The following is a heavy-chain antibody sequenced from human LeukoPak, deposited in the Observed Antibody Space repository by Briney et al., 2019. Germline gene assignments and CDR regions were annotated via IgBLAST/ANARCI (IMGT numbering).Heavy chain of an antibody. CDR2: IYYSGRT. D-gene: IGHD2-2*01. CDR1: GGSLSSYY. V-gene: IGHV4-59*01. Sequence: SETLSLTCTVSGGSLSSYYWSWIRQPPGKGLEWIGYIYYSGRTNYTPSLKSRVTISVDTSKNQFSLKLSSVPAADTAVYYCARPMGVPNNWFDPWGQGTLVTVSS. CDR3: ARPMGVPNNWFDP. J-gene: IGHJ5*02.